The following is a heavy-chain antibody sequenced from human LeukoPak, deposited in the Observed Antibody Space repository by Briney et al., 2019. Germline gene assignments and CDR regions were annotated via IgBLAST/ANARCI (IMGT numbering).Heavy chain of an antibody. J-gene: IGHJ4*02. D-gene: IGHD1-26*01. V-gene: IGHV3-30*04. CDR3: ARDHVVGATFWCFFDY. Sequence: GGSLRLSCAASGFTFSSYAMHWVRQAPGKGLEWVAVISYDGSNKYYADSVKGRFTISRDNSKNTLYLQMNSLRAEDTAVYYCARDHVVGATFWCFFDYWGREPWSPSPQ. CDR1: GFTFSSYA. CDR2: ISYDGSNK.